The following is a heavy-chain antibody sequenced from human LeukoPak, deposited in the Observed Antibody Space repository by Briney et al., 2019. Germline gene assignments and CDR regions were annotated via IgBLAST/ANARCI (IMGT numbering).Heavy chain of an antibody. CDR3: SEGYFEPFAH. V-gene: IGHV4-59*02. Sequence: SETLSLTCVVSGASVSTSHWNWIRQLPGKGLEWIGCLSYTGKTDYNPSLTSRVTISLGTSKNQVSLRLRSVTAADTAVYYCSEGYFEPFAHWGQGTLVTVSS. J-gene: IGHJ4*02. CDR1: GASVSTSH. CDR2: LSYTGKT. D-gene: IGHD2/OR15-2a*01.